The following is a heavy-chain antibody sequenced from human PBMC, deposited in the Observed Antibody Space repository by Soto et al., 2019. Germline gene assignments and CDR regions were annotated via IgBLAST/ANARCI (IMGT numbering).Heavy chain of an antibody. V-gene: IGHV3-33*01. CDR1: VFTSTVDG. CDR2: IWYDGSNK. CDR3: ARVRGCTDV. Sequence: GGSLTLSSASSVFTSTVDGIHWVRQAPGKGMEWVAVIWYDGSNKYYADSVKGRFTISRDNSKNTLYLQMNSLGAEDTAVYYCARVRGCTDVWGQGTTVSVSS. D-gene: IGHD2-15*01. J-gene: IGHJ6*02.